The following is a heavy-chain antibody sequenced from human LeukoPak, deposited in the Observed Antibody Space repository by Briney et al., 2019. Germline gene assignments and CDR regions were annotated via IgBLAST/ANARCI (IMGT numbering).Heavy chain of an antibody. V-gene: IGHV4-38-2*02. Sequence: SETLSLTCAVSGSSISSDYYWGWIRQPPGKGLEWIGSIYHGGGAYYTPSLKSRVTISVDTSKNQFSLKLSSVTAADTAVYYCARDRSGSYHYFDYWGQGTLVTVSS. D-gene: IGHD1-26*01. J-gene: IGHJ4*02. CDR3: ARDRSGSYHYFDY. CDR2: IYHGGGA. CDR1: GSSISSDYY.